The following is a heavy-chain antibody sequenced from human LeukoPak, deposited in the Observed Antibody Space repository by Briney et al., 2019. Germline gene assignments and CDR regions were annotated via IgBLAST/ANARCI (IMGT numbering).Heavy chain of an antibody. CDR2: IFHSGDN. CDR1: GDSVTYYY. CDR3: ASTKRITIFGVVMPSRAYYMDV. J-gene: IGHJ6*03. D-gene: IGHD3-3*01. V-gene: IGHV4-4*07. Sequence: SETLSLTCTVSGDSVTYYYWSWIRQPAGKGLEWIGRIFHSGDNNYNPSLKSRVTISVDTSKNQFSLKLSSVTAADTAVYYCASTKRITIFGVVMPSRAYYMDVWGKGTTVTVSS.